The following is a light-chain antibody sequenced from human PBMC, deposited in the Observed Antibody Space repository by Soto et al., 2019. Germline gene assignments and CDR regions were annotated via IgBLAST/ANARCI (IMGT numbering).Light chain of an antibody. CDR2: AAS. Sequence: DIQMTQSPSSLSTSVGDRVTITCRASQSISSYLNWYHQKPGKAPKLLIYAASSLQSGVPSRFSGSGSGTDFTLTINSLQPEDFATYYCQQIYSTPRTFGQGTKVDIK. V-gene: IGKV1-39*01. J-gene: IGKJ1*01. CDR3: QQIYSTPRT. CDR1: QSISSY.